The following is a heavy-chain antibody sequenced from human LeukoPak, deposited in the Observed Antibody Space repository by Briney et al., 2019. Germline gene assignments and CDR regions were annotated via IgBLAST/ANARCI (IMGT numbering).Heavy chain of an antibody. D-gene: IGHD6-19*01. J-gene: IGHJ4*02. CDR3: AQAVSVPDYFDY. Sequence: GESLKISCKGSGDSSTSSWIAWVGQMPGKGLEWMGRIDPSDSYTNYSPSFQGHVTISADRSISTAYLQWSSLKASDTAMYYCAQAVSVPDYFDYWGQGTLVTVSS. CDR1: GDSSTSSW. V-gene: IGHV5-10-1*01. CDR2: IDPSDSYT.